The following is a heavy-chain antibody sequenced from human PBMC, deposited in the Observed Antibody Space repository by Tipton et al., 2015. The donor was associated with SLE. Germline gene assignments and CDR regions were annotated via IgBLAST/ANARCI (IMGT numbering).Heavy chain of an antibody. CDR1: GGSISNNY. Sequence: TLSLTCSVSGGSISNNYWMWIRQPPGKGLEWIGYISYGGGTNYNPSLKSRVTISVDMSKNQFSLKLTSVTAADTAMYYCARSSGYPLGSDHFWGQGTLVTVSS. V-gene: IGHV4-59*12. CDR2: ISYGGGT. D-gene: IGHD3-22*01. CDR3: ARSSGYPLGSDHF. J-gene: IGHJ4*02.